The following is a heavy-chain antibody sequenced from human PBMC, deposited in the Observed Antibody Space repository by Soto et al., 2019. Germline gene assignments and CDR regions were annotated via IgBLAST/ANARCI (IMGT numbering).Heavy chain of an antibody. CDR2: IRSKANSYAT. CDR1: GFTFSGSA. V-gene: IGHV3-73*02. Sequence: EVQLVESGGGLVQPGGSLKLSCAASGFTFSGSAMHWVRQASGKGLEWVGRIRSKANSYATAYAASVKGRFTISRDDSKNTAYLLMNSLKTEDTAVYYCTSTVTTPRAVDYWGQGTLVTVSS. D-gene: IGHD4-17*01. CDR3: TSTVTTPRAVDY. J-gene: IGHJ4*02.